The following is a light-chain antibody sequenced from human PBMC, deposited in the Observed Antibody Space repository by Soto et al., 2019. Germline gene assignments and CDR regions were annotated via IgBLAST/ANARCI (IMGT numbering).Light chain of an antibody. CDR1: SSDVGGYNY. V-gene: IGLV2-14*01. CDR3: SSYTSSSTWV. Sequence: QSVLTQPPSASGSPGQSVTISCTGTSSDVGGYNYVSWYQQHPGKAPKLMIYEVTNRPPGVSNRFSGSKSGNTASLTISGLQTEDEADYYCSSYTSSSTWVFGGGTKLTVL. J-gene: IGLJ3*02. CDR2: EVT.